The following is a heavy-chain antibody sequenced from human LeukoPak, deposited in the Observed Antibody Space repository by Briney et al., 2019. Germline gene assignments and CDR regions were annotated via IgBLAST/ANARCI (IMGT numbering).Heavy chain of an antibody. D-gene: IGHD1-1*01. J-gene: IGHJ4*02. V-gene: IGHV3-11*05. Sequence: PGGSLRLSCAASGFSFSDYYLSWIRQGPAQGQGWVSYVSSSSSYTNYADSVKGRFTISRDNAKNSLYLQTNSLRAEDRAVYYCARGLHNYYFDYWGQGTLVTVSS. CDR1: GFSFSDYY. CDR2: VSSSSSYT. CDR3: ARGLHNYYFDY.